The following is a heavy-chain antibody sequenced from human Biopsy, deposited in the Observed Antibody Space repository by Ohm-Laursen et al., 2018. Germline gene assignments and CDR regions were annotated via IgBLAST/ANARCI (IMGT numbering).Heavy chain of an antibody. CDR3: ARDTRWSPYHMDV. CDR2: IWYDGSNK. J-gene: IGHJ6*02. Sequence: SLRLSCTASGFTFSSYGMRWVRQAPGKGLEWVAVIWYDGSNKYYADSVKGRFTISRDNAKNSLYLQMNSLRADDTAVYYCARDTRWSPYHMDVWGQGTTVTVSS. D-gene: IGHD4-23*01. V-gene: IGHV3-33*01. CDR1: GFTFSSYG.